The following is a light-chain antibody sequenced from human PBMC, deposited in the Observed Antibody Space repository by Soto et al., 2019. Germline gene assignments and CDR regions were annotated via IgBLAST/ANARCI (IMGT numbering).Light chain of an antibody. CDR2: AAS. CDR3: LQDYSYPWT. J-gene: IGKJ1*01. Sequence: DIQMTQSPSSLSASVRDRVTLTFRASQGISNYLAWYQQKPGKVPKLLIYAASTLQSGVPSRFSGSGSGTDFTLTISSLQPEDVASYYCLQDYSYPWTFGQGTKVDIK. V-gene: IGKV1-27*01. CDR1: QGISNY.